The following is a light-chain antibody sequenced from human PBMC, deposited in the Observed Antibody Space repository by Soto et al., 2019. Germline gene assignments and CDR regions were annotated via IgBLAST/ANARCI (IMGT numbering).Light chain of an antibody. CDR2: DAS. CDR1: QDISNY. Sequence: DIQRTQSPSSLSGSVGNRVTITCEASQDISNYLNWYQQKPGKAPKLLIYDASNLETGVPSRFSGSGSGTDFTLTISSLKTEDSATCYCQQYDNLSWTFGQGTKVDIK. V-gene: IGKV1-33*01. CDR3: QQYDNLSWT. J-gene: IGKJ1*01.